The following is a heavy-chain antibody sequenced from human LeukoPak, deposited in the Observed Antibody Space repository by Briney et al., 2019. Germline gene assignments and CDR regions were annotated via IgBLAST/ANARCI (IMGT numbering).Heavy chain of an antibody. Sequence: KGSGPTLVKPTQTLTLTCTFSGFSLSTSGMGVGWIRQPPGKALEWLAVIYWDDDKRYSPSLKSRLTITKDTSKNQVVLTMTNMDPVDNATYYCAHRRGRYGPYYFDHWGQGTLVTVSS. V-gene: IGHV2-5*02. D-gene: IGHD5-18*01. CDR2: IYWDDDK. J-gene: IGHJ4*02. CDR3: AHRRGRYGPYYFDH. CDR1: GFSLSTSGMG.